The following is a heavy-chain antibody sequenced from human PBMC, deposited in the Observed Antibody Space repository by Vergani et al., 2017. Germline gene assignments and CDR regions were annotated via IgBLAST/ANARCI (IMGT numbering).Heavy chain of an antibody. CDR3: AKDARWVRESAFLDDYFDY. CDR1: GFTFDDYA. J-gene: IGHJ4*02. D-gene: IGHD5-12*01. Sequence: EVQLVESGGGLVQPGGSLRLSCAASGFTFDDYAMHWVRQAPGKGLEWVSGISWNSGSIGYADSVKGRFTISRDNAKNSLYLQMNSLRAEDTAVYYCAKDARWVRESAFLDDYFDYWGQGTLVTVSS. V-gene: IGHV3-9*01. CDR2: ISWNSGSI.